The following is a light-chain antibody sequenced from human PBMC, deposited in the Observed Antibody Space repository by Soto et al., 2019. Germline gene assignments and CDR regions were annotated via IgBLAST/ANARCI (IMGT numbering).Light chain of an antibody. CDR2: DVG. J-gene: IGLJ2*01. Sequence: QSALTQPASVSGSPGQSITISCTGTSSDVGGYNYVSWYQQHPGKAPKLMIYDVGNRPSGVSHRFSGSKSGNTASLTISGLQAEDEADYYCSSYTGSSIVVFGGGTKLTVL. CDR1: SSDVGGYNY. CDR3: SSYTGSSIVV. V-gene: IGLV2-14*01.